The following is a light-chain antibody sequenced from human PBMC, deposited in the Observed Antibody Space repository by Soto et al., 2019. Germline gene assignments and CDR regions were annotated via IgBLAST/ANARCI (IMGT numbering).Light chain of an antibody. CDR3: YSYRGSNAWV. V-gene: IGLV2-14*02. J-gene: IGLJ3*02. CDR1: STDIGSYDL. Sequence: QSALTQPASVSGSPGQTITISCTGTSTDIGSYDLVSWYQQHPGKVPKLMIYEVSNRPSGASNRFSGSKSGNTASLTISGLQTEDEADYYCYSYRGSNAWVFGGGTKLTVL. CDR2: EVS.